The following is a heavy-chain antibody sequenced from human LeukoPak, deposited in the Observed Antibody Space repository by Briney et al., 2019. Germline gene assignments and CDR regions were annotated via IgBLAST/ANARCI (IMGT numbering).Heavy chain of an antibody. J-gene: IGHJ4*02. D-gene: IGHD3-10*01. CDR3: TTGIGNYYYY. V-gene: IGHV3-74*01. Sequence: GRSLRLSCAASGSTFSRCWMHWVRQAPGKGLVWVSRVKSDGSDTIYADSVKGRFTISRDNAKNTLYLQMDSLRAEDTAVYYCTTGIGNYYYYWGQGTLVTVAS. CDR2: VKSDGSDT. CDR1: GSTFSRCW.